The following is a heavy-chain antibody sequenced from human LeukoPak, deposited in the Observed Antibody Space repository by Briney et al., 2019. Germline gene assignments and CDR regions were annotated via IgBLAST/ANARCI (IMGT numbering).Heavy chain of an antibody. D-gene: IGHD4-11*01. CDR3: ARGGTTVTSYRWFDP. CDR2: IYFSGNT. J-gene: IGHJ5*02. V-gene: IGHV4-39*07. Sequence: PSETLSLTCTVSGDSISSSSYYWGWIRQSPGKGLEWIGSIYFSGNTYYNPSLKSRVTISVDTSKNQFSLKLSSVTAADTAVYYCARGGTTVTSYRWFDPWGQGTLVTVSS. CDR1: GDSISSSSYY.